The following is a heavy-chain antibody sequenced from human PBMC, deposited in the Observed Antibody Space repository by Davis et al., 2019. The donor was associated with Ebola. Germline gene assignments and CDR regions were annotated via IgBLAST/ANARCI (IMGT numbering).Heavy chain of an antibody. CDR3: ARDEQQIRPAFDI. Sequence: SVKVSCKASGGTFSSYAISWVRQAPGQGLEWMGRIIPILGIANYAQKFQGRVTITADKSTSTAYMELSSQRSEDTAVYYCARDEQQIRPAFDIWGQGTEVTVSS. CDR1: GGTFSSYA. V-gene: IGHV1-69*04. D-gene: IGHD6-13*01. J-gene: IGHJ3*02. CDR2: IIPILGIA.